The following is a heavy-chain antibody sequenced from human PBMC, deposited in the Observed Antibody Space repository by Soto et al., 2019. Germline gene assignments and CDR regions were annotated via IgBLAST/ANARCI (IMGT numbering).Heavy chain of an antibody. V-gene: IGHV3-23*01. CDR3: AKDARPCSGGSCYPDN. D-gene: IGHD2-15*01. Sequence: GGSLRLSCAASGFTFSSYAMSWVRQAPGKGLEWVSAISGSGGSTYYADSVKGRLTISRDNSKNTLYLQMNSLRAEDTAVYYCAKDARPCSGGSCYPDNWGQGTPVTVSS. J-gene: IGHJ4*02. CDR2: ISGSGGST. CDR1: GFTFSSYA.